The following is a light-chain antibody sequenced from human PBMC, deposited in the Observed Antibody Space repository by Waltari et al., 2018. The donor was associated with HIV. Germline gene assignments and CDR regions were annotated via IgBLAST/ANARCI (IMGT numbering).Light chain of an antibody. Sequence: DIQMTQSPSSLSASVGDRVTITCRSSQDLSSYLHWYQHKPGRAPKLLIFAASSLQRGVPSRFSGSGSGTDFTLTISNLQPEDFATYICQQSYSTSWTFGQGTKVEIK. J-gene: IGKJ1*01. CDR1: QDLSSY. CDR3: QQSYSTSWT. CDR2: AAS. V-gene: IGKV1-39*01.